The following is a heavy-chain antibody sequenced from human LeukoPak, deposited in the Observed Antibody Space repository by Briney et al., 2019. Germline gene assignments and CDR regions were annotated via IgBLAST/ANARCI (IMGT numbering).Heavy chain of an antibody. J-gene: IGHJ4*02. Sequence: PGGPLRLSCAASGFTFSSYAMSWVRQAPGKGLEWVSAISGSGGSTYYADSVKGRFTISRDNSKNTLYLQMNSLRAEDTAVYYCAKERGQWLVLGVVVYWGQGTLVTVSS. V-gene: IGHV3-23*01. D-gene: IGHD6-19*01. CDR2: ISGSGGST. CDR1: GFTFSSYA. CDR3: AKERGQWLVLGVVVY.